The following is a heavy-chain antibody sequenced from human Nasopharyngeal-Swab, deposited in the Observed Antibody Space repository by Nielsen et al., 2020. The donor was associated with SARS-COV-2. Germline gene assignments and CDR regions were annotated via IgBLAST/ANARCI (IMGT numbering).Heavy chain of an antibody. CDR2: FSGSSGKP. CDR1: GFAFSSYA. J-gene: IGHJ4*02. Sequence: GESLKISCAASGFAFSSYAMSWVRQTPGKGLEWVSSFSGSSGKPYYADYVKGRFTISRDTSKNTLYLQMNSLRADDTAVYYCAKDGGGWYTSGWYYFDYWGQGTLVTVSS. CDR3: AKDGGGWYTSGWYYFDY. V-gene: IGHV3-23*01. D-gene: IGHD6-19*01.